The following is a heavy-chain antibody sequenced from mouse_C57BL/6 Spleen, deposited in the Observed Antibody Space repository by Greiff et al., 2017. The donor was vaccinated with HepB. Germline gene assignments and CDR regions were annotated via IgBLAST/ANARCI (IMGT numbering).Heavy chain of an antibody. CDR3: ARRATEGYFDY. CDR2: IDPSDSET. V-gene: IGHV1-52*01. J-gene: IGHJ2*01. Sequence: QVQLKQSGAELVRPGSSVKLSCKASGYTFTSYWMHWVKQRPIQGLEWIGNIDPSDSETHYNQKFKDKATLTVDKSSSTAYMQLSSLTSEDSAVYYCARRATEGYFDYWGQGTTLTVSS. CDR1: GYTFTSYW. D-gene: IGHD3-1*01.